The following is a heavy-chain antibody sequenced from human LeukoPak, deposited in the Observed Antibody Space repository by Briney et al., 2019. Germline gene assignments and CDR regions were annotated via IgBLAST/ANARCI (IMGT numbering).Heavy chain of an antibody. CDR2: ISAHTGDT. V-gene: IGHV1-18*01. CDR1: DYTFTSYG. J-gene: IGHJ5*02. CDR3: ARDTMVTANWFDP. D-gene: IGHD2-21*02. Sequence: ASVKVSCKASDYTFTSYGISWVGQVPGQGLEWMGWISAHTGDTNYAQNLQGRVTMTTDTSTSTAYMELRSLTSDDTAVYYCARDTMVTANWFDPWGQGTLVTVSS.